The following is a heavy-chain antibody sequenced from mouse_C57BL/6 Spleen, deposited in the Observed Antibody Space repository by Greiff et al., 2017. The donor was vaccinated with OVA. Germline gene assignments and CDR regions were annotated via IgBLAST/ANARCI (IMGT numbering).Heavy chain of an antibody. Sequence: VKLMESGPGPVAPSQSLSITCTVSGFSLTSYGVSWVRQPPGKGLEWLGVIWGDGSTNYHSALISRLSISKDNSKSQVFLKLNSLQTDDTATYYWAKLITTVVATDMDYWGQGTSVTVSS. CDR2: IWGDGST. J-gene: IGHJ4*01. CDR3: AKLITTVVATDMDY. CDR1: GFSLTSYG. V-gene: IGHV2-3*01. D-gene: IGHD1-1*01.